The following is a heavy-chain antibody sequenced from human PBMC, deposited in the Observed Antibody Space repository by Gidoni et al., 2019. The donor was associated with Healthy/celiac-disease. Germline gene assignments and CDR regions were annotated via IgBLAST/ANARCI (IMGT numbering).Heavy chain of an antibody. V-gene: IGHV3-30*18. CDR2: ISYDGSNK. D-gene: IGHD2-2*02. CDR1: GFTFSSYG. J-gene: IGHJ4*02. Sequence: AASGFTFSSYGMHWVRQVPGKGLEWVAVISYDGSNKYYADSVKGRFTISRDNSKNTLYLQMNSLRAEDTAVYYCAKGLGYCSSTSCYTDGNYWGQGTLVTVSS. CDR3: AKGLGYCSSTSCYTDGNY.